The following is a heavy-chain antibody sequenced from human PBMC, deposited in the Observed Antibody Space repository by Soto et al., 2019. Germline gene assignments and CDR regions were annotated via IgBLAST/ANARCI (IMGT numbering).Heavy chain of an antibody. Sequence: PETLSLTCAVYGGSFRGYYWSWIRQPPGKGLEWIGEINHRGSTNYNPSLKSRVTVSVDTSKNQFSLMLSSVTAADTAVYYCARDNWNYRNPNDAFDIWGQGTMVTVSS. CDR3: ARDNWNYRNPNDAFDI. V-gene: IGHV4-34*01. J-gene: IGHJ3*02. CDR2: INHRGST. D-gene: IGHD1-7*01. CDR1: GGSFRGYY.